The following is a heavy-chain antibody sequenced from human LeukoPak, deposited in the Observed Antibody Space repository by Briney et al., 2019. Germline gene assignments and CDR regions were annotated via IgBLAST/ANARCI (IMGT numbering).Heavy chain of an antibody. J-gene: IGHJ6*02. CDR2: VSFSGST. V-gene: IGHV4-59*08. CDR3: ALYCRLSSNCGYYGMDV. Sequence: PSETLSLTCLVSGGSINNYFWSWIRQPPGKGLEWLGEVSFSGSTNYNPSLTSRVSISPDTSKNQFSLKLSSVTAADTAVYYCALYCRLSSNCGYYGMDVWGQGTTVTVPS. CDR1: GGSINNYF. D-gene: IGHD6-13*01.